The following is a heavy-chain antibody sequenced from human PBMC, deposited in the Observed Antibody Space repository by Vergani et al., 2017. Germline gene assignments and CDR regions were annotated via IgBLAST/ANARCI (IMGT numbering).Heavy chain of an antibody. CDR3: ARYPRGXGGDPEDYYYGMDV. CDR1: GATFRSNT. J-gene: IGHJ6*02. V-gene: IGHV1-69*02. D-gene: IGHD2-21*02. CDR2: IIPVLGKT. Sequence: QVQLVQSGAEVKKPGSSVKVSCKASGATFRSNTISWVRQVPGQGLEWMGRIIPVLGKTKYAQDFQGRLTITADTSTSTAYKELTSLRSQDTAVYYCARYPRGXGGDPEDYYYGMDVWGQGTTVTVSS.